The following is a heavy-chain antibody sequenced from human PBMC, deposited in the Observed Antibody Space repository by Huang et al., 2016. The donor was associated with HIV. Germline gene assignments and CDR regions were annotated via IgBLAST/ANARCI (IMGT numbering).Heavy chain of an antibody. J-gene: IGHJ3*02. D-gene: IGHD5-18*01. Sequence: QVQLVESGGGVVQPGRSLRLSCAASGFPFNNNAMHWVRQAPGKWRDRVAVISNDGSNNYYADSVKGRFTISRDSSKSTLFLHMTSLRTEDTAVYYCARAKDTWDAYDIWGQGTMVIVSS. CDR3: ARAKDTWDAYDI. CDR1: GFPFNNNA. CDR2: ISNDGSNN. V-gene: IGHV3-30-3*01.